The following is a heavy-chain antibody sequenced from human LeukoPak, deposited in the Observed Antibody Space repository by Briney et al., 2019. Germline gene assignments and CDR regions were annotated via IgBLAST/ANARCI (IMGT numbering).Heavy chain of an antibody. CDR1: GFTFSSYA. J-gene: IGHJ4*02. V-gene: IGHV3-23*01. CDR2: VGGSGRST. Sequence: GGSLRLSCAASGFTFSSYAMSWVRQAPGQGLXXXXVVGGSGRSTYYADSVRGRITISTDNTKNSLYLQMNTLRAEDMAVYSCAKDFLWTGPAHFDYWGQGTLVTVSS. CDR3: AKDFLWTGPAHFDY. D-gene: IGHD1-1*01.